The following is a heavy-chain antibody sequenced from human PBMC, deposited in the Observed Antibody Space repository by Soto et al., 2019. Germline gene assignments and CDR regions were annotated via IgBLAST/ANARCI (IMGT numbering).Heavy chain of an antibody. Sequence: SQTLSLTCAISGDSVSSNSAAWNWIRQSPSRGLEWLGRTYYRSKWYNDYTVSVKSRITINPGTSKNQFSLQLNSVTPEDTAVFYCARGQFVVVVAATLGNWFDPWGQGTLVTVSS. V-gene: IGHV6-1*01. D-gene: IGHD2-15*01. CDR3: ARGQFVVVVAATLGNWFDP. CDR1: GDSVSSNSAA. J-gene: IGHJ5*02. CDR2: TYYRSKWYN.